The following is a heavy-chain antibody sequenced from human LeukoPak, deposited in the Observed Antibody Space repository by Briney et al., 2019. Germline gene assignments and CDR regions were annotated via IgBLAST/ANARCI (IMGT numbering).Heavy chain of an antibody. CDR1: GFTFSTYW. CDR3: ASDSSGYQ. D-gene: IGHD3-22*01. CDR2: IKEDGSEK. V-gene: IGHV3-7*01. J-gene: IGHJ4*02. Sequence: GGSLRLSCAASGFTFSTYWMSWVRQAPGKGLEWVANIKEDGSEKYYGDSVKGRFTISRDNAKNSLYLQMNSLRAADTAVYYCASDSSGYQWGQGTLVTVSS.